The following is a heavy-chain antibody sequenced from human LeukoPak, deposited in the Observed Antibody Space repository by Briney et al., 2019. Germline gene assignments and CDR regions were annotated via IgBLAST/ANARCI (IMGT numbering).Heavy chain of an antibody. J-gene: IGHJ3*02. CDR2: TNYRSKWYY. D-gene: IGHD5-12*01. CDR1: GDRVSSNNAA. V-gene: IGHV6-1*01. Sequence: SQTLSLTCAISGDRVSSNNAAWHWIRQSPSRGLEWLGRTNYRSKWYYDYAVSLRSRLTINPDTSKNHSSLQLNSVAPADTAVYFCAREDRLSFDIWGQGTMVTVSS. CDR3: AREDRLSFDI.